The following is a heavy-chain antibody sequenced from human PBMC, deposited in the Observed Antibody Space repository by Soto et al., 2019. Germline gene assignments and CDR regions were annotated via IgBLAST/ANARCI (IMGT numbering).Heavy chain of an antibody. CDR2: INSNSGSS. J-gene: IGHJ6*02. V-gene: IGHV1-46*01. Sequence: ASVKVSCKASGYTFTFHYIHWVRKAPGQGLEWLGIINSNSGSSCYAQKFQVRVSMTWDTTTITVYMELSSLRSEDTALYYCARDQGEDSGYGKTYYYYGLDVWAQGTTVPVSS. CDR1: GYTFTFHY. D-gene: IGHD5-12*01. CDR3: ARDQGEDSGYGKTYYYYGLDV.